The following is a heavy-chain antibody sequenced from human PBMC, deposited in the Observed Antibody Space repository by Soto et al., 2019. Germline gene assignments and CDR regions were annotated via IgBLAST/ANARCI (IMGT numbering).Heavy chain of an antibody. Sequence: SETLSLTCTVSGGSVSSGDYYWSWIRQPPGKGLEWIGYIYYSGNTNYNPSLKSRVIISVDTSKNLFSLKMTSVTAADTAVYYCARIPVDTSMIYWLDPWGQGTLVTV. J-gene: IGHJ5*02. CDR1: GGSVSSGDYY. D-gene: IGHD5-18*01. V-gene: IGHV4-61*08. CDR3: ARIPVDTSMIYWLDP. CDR2: IYYSGNT.